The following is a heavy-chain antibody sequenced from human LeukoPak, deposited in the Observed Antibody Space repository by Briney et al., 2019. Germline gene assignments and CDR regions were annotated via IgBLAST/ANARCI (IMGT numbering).Heavy chain of an antibody. CDR2: ISAYNGNT. CDR3: ARAAKHYYGSGSYYNLYY. J-gene: IGHJ4*02. D-gene: IGHD3-10*01. V-gene: IGHV1-18*01. CDR1: GYTFTSYG. Sequence: ASVKVSCKASGYTFTSYGISWVRQAPGQGLEWMGWISAYNGNTNYAQKLQGRVTMTTDTSTSTAYMELRSLRSDDTAVYYCARAAKHYYGSGSYYNLYYWGQGTLVTVSS.